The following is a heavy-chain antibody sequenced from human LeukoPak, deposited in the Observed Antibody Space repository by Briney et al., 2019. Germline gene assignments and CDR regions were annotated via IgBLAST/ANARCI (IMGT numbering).Heavy chain of an antibody. CDR2: IYHTGST. CDR3: ARGVTYYYDWDHAFDI. Sequence: SETLSLTCTVSGYSISSGYYWGWIRQPPGKGLEWIGSIYHTGSTFYNPSLKSRVTKSVDTSKNQFSLRLSSVTAADTAVYYCARGVTYYYDWDHAFDIWGQGTMVTASS. J-gene: IGHJ3*02. D-gene: IGHD3-22*01. V-gene: IGHV4-38-2*02. CDR1: GYSISSGYY.